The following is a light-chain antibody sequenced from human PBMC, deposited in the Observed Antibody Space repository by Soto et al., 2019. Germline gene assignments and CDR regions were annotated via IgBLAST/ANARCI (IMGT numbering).Light chain of an antibody. Sequence: DIQMTQSPSSLSASVGDRVTITCRASQGISNYLAWYQQKPGKVPKLLIYAASTLHSGVPSRFSGSGSGTDFTLTISSLQPEDVATYYCQKYNSGTFGQGTKVEIK. CDR3: QKYNSGT. J-gene: IGKJ1*01. CDR2: AAS. V-gene: IGKV1-27*01. CDR1: QGISNY.